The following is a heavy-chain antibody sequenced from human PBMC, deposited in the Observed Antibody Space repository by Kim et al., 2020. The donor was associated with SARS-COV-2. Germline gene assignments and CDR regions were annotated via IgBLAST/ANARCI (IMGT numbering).Heavy chain of an antibody. CDR1: GGSFSGYY. Sequence: SETLSLTCAVYGGSFSGYYWSWIRQPPGKGLEWIGKINHSGSTNYNPSLKSRVTISVDTSKNQFSLKLSSVTAADTAVYYCATLQGYDILTGYFENWGQGTLVTVSS. CDR3: ATLQGYDILTGYFEN. V-gene: IGHV4-34*01. CDR2: INHSGST. D-gene: IGHD3-9*01. J-gene: IGHJ4*02.